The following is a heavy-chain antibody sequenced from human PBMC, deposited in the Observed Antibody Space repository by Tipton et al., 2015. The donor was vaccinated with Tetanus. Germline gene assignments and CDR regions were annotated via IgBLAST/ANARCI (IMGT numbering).Heavy chain of an antibody. CDR3: ARDGGNYFYYGMNV. J-gene: IGHJ6*02. CDR1: GGSISSSPYF. Sequence: TLSLTCTVSGGSISSSPYFWNWFRQYPGKGLEWIGYIYYSGSTHYNPSLKSRVVLSVDLSKNQFYLNLSSVTAADTAMYYCARDGGNYFYYGMNVWGQGAAVTVSS. CDR2: IYYSGST. V-gene: IGHV4-31*03.